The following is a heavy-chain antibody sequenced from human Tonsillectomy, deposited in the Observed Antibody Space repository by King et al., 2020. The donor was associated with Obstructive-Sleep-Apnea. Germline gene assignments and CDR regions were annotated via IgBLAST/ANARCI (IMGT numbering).Heavy chain of an antibody. V-gene: IGHV3-23*04. J-gene: IGHJ4*02. Sequence: VQLVESGGGLVQPGGSLRLSCAASGFIFTSHAMSGVRQAPGRGLEWVAAISNTGSNTYNADSVKGRFIITGANSKNTVYLQMRSLRAEDTAVYYCVREKRGSFYEMLMGYNNEDCFDYWGQGSPVTVSS. CDR1: GFIFTSHA. CDR2: ISNTGSNT. D-gene: IGHD3-9*01. CDR3: VREKRGSFYEMLMGYNNEDCFDY.